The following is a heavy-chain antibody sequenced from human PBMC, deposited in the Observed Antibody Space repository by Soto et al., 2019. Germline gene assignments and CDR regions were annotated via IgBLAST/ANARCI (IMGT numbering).Heavy chain of an antibody. J-gene: IGHJ4*02. CDR3: ARSLDYDTSGPYYFDA. CDR1: GGSISSDDYS. CDR2: IYDSGSP. D-gene: IGHD3-22*01. Sequence: SETLSLTCAVSGGSISSDDYSWSWIRQPPGKGLEWIGYIYDSGSPYYNPSLKSRVAISLDGSRNHFSLQLNSVTAADTAMYYCARSLDYDTSGPYYFDAWGQGTLVTVSS. V-gene: IGHV4-30-2*01.